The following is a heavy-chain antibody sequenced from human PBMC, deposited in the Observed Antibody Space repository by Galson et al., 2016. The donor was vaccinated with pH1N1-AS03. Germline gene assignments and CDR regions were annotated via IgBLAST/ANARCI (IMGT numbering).Heavy chain of an antibody. D-gene: IGHD3-16*01. J-gene: IGHJ3*02. Sequence: QSGAEVKRPGASVNVSCKASAYTFTTYGISWVRQAPGQGLEWMGWISPYNGNTNYAQKLQGRVTMTTDTSTSTAYMELKSLKSDDTAVYCSAREMGIMDAFDIWGQGTMVTVAS. V-gene: IGHV1-18*01. CDR3: AREMGIMDAFDI. CDR2: ISPYNGNT. CDR1: AYTFTTYG.